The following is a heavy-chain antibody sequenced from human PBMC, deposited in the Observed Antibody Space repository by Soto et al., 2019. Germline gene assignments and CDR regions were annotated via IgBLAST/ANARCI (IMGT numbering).Heavy chain of an antibody. CDR3: AKSLFYGDDDTEFDD. CDR1: GYTFTSYY. Sequence: GASVKVSCKASGYTFTSYYMHWVRQAPGQGLEWMGMINPSGGSTSYAQKFQGRVTMTRDTSTSTVYMELSSLRSEDTAVYYCAKSLFYGDDDTEFDDSGQGTLVTVSS. D-gene: IGHD4-17*01. V-gene: IGHV1-46*03. CDR2: INPSGGST. J-gene: IGHJ4*02.